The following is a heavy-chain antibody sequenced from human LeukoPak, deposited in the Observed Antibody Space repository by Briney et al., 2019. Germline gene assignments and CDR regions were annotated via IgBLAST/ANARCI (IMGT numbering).Heavy chain of an antibody. J-gene: IGHJ4*02. D-gene: IGHD1-7*01. CDR1: GGSISSGGYY. CDR2: IYYSGST. Sequence: PSQTLSLTCTVSGGSISSGGYYWSWIRQQRGKGLEWIGYIYYSGSTYYNPSLKSRVTISVDTSKNQFSLKLSSVTAADTAVYYCARELELGYFDYWGQGTLVTVSS. CDR3: ARELELGYFDY. V-gene: IGHV4-31*03.